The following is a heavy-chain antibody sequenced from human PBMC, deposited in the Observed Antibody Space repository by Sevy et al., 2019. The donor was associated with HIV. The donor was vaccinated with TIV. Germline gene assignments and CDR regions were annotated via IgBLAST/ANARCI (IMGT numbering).Heavy chain of an antibody. J-gene: IGHJ6*02. CDR1: GVNFSSYW. Sequence: GGSLRLSCAASGVNFSSYWRHWVRQAPGKGLVWVARISSDGSITNYADSVKGRFTFSRDNAKNTVYLQMNSLRVEDTALYYCARAESVSTRNAMDVWGQGTTVTVSS. V-gene: IGHV3-74*01. CDR2: ISSDGSIT. CDR3: ARAESVSTRNAMDV. D-gene: IGHD4-17*01.